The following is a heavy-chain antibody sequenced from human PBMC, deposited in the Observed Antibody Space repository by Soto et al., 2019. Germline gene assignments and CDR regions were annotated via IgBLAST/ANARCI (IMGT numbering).Heavy chain of an antibody. CDR2: IIPIFGTA. D-gene: IGHD3-22*01. V-gene: IGHV1-69*13. J-gene: IGHJ4*02. CDR1: GGTFSSYA. CDR3: AAPGKQGDSSGYLGDYFDY. Sequence: SVKVSCKASGGTFSSYAISWVRQAPGQGHKWMGGIIPIFGTANYAQKFRGRVTITADESTSTAYMELSSLRSEDTAVYYCAAPGKQGDSSGYLGDYFDYWGQGTLFTVSS.